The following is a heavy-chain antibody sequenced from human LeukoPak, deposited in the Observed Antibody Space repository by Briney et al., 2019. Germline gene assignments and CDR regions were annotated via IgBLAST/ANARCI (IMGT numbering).Heavy chain of an antibody. Sequence: GGSLRLSCAASGFTFSSSWMHWVRQAPGKGLVWVSRITRDGSSTTYADSVKGRFTTSRDNAKNTLYLQMDSLRDDDSAVYYCARDPGYESWSPFWGGMDVWGNGTTVIVSS. CDR3: ARDPGYESWSPFWGGMDV. J-gene: IGHJ6*04. V-gene: IGHV3-74*01. CDR1: GFTFSSSW. D-gene: IGHD3-16*01. CDR2: ITRDGSST.